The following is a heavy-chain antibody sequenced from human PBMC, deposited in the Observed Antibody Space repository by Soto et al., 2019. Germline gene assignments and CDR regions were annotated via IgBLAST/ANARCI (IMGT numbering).Heavy chain of an antibody. CDR2: IKSKTDGGTT. CDR1: GFTFSNAW. CDR3: TTVVSYDILTGYYYFDY. D-gene: IGHD3-9*01. V-gene: IGHV3-15*01. J-gene: IGHJ4*02. Sequence: PGGSLRLSCAASGFTFSNAWMSWVRQAPGKGLEWVGRIKSKTDGGTTDYAAPVKGRFTISRDDSKNTLYLQMNSLKTEDTAVYYCTTVVSYDILTGYYYFDYWGQGTLVTVSS.